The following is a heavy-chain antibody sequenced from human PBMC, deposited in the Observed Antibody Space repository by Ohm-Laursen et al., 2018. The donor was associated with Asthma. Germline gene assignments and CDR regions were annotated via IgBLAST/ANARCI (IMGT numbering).Heavy chain of an antibody. J-gene: IGHJ3*02. CDR2: ITYDGNKK. D-gene: IGHD3-10*01. Sequence: SLRFSCAASGFTFSDYAMHWVRQAPGKGLEWLAVITYDGNKKTYVDSVKGRITISRDNSQNMLYLQMNSLRPEDTAVYYCARRMIQVVIIYEAFDIWGQGTMVIVSS. CDR3: ARRMIQVVIIYEAFDI. CDR1: GFTFSDYA. V-gene: IGHV3-30*03.